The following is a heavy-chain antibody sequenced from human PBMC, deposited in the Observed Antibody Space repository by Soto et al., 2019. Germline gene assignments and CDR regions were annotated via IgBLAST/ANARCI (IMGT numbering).Heavy chain of an antibody. CDR1: GFAFSGYG. V-gene: IGHV3-30*18. CDR2: VSFDGRNK. J-gene: IGHJ3*01. D-gene: IGHD2-2*01. CDR3: AKDDCSSPSCSSRRAFDV. Sequence: GGSLRLSCAASGFAFSGYGMHWVRQAPGEGLEWVALVSFDGRNKFYADSVKGRFTISRDNSKNTLSLEMNSLRTEDTGVFSCAKDDCSSPSCSSRRAFDVWGQGTMVTVSS.